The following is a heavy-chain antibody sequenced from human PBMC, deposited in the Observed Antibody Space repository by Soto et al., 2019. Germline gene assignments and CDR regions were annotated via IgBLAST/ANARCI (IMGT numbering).Heavy chain of an antibody. CDR3: ARDKITGLFDY. Sequence: QVQLQQWGAGLLKPSETLSLTCAVYGGSFSGYYWTWIRQPPGTGLEWIGEINHSGSTNYNPSLKSRFTIPVDTSKNQFSLKLTSGTAADTAVYYGARDKITGLFDYWGQGTLVTVSS. V-gene: IGHV4-34*01. CDR2: INHSGST. CDR1: GGSFSGYY. J-gene: IGHJ4*02. D-gene: IGHD2-8*02.